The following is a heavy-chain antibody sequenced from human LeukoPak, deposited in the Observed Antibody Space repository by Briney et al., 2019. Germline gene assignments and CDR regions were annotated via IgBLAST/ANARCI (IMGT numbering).Heavy chain of an antibody. CDR1: GFYFSSNW. CDR3: AKLMVGGLTKSPFDS. CDR2: IKGDGIST. Sequence: PGGSLRLSCAASGFYFSSNWMHWVRHAPGQGLVWVSRIKGDGISTNYAGSVKGRFTISRDNAKNSLYLEMNSLKPEDTALYYCAKLMVGGLTKSPFDSWGQGTLVTVSS. V-gene: IGHV3-74*01. D-gene: IGHD3-10*01. J-gene: IGHJ4*02.